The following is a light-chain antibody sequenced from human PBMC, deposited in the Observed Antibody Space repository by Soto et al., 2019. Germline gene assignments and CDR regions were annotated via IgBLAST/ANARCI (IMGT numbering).Light chain of an antibody. V-gene: IGKV3D-15*01. J-gene: IGKJ1*01. CDR1: QSVSSN. Sequence: EIVMTQSPATLSVSPGERATLSFRASQSVSSNLAWYQQKPGQAPSLLIYDISARATGSPTRFSGSGSGTEFTLTITSLQSEDFALYYCQQHSNWPRTFGQRTKVDIK. CDR3: QQHSNWPRT. CDR2: DIS.